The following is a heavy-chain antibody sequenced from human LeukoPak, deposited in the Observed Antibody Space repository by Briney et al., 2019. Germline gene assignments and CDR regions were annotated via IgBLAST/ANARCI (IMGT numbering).Heavy chain of an antibody. CDR1: GFTVSSKY. V-gene: IGHV3-66*01. CDR2: IYNGGST. CDR3: ARASQWLAFDY. D-gene: IGHD6-19*01. J-gene: IGHJ4*02. Sequence: GGSLRLSCAASGFTVSSKYMSWVRQAAGKGLEWVSVIYNGGSTNYADSVKGRFTISRDNSKNTLDLQMNSLRAEDTAVYFCARASQWLAFDYWGQGTLVTVSS.